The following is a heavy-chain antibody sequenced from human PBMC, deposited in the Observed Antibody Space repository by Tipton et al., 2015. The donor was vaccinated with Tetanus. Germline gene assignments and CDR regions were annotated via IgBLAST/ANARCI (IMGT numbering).Heavy chain of an antibody. CDR2: ISADGTSI. V-gene: IGHV3-74*01. Sequence: SLRLSCEASGFTFGNYWMHWVRQAPGKGLMWVSRISADGTSISYADSVKGRFTISRNNANNTVYLQMINLRVEDTALYYCARAQAVAGTGGFGPWGQGTLVTVSS. CDR1: GFTFGNYW. J-gene: IGHJ5*02. CDR3: ARAQAVAGTGGFGP. D-gene: IGHD6-19*01.